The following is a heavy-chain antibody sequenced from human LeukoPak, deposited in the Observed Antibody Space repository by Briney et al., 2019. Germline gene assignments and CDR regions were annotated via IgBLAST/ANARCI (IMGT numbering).Heavy chain of an antibody. V-gene: IGHV4-38-2*01. CDR1: GYSISSGYY. J-gene: IGHJ3*02. Sequence: SETLSLTCDVSGYSISSGYYWGWIRQPPGRGLEWIGSIYYTGSTYYNPSLKSRVTISVDTSKNQFSLKLSSVTAADTAVYYCASAVGVGTFDIWGQGTMVTVSS. D-gene: IGHD6-19*01. CDR2: IYYTGST. CDR3: ASAVGVGTFDI.